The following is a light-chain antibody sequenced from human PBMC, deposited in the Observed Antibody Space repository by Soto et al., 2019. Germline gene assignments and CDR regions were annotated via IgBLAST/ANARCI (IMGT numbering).Light chain of an antibody. CDR3: ISYTVSRSYV. Sequence: SVLTQPASVSGSPGQSITISCSGSSSDIGAYNHVAWFQQFPGKTPKLVIYSVSDRPSGVSYRFSGSKSGNTASLTISGLQADDEADYYCISYTVSRSYVFGTGTKGTVL. V-gene: IGLV2-14*01. CDR1: SSDIGAYNH. CDR2: SVS. J-gene: IGLJ1*01.